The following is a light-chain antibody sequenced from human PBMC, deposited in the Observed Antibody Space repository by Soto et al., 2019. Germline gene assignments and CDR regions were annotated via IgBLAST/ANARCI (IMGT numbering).Light chain of an antibody. CDR2: DVR. CDR3: SSSTSSSTVV. J-gene: IGLJ2*01. V-gene: IGLV2-14*01. CDR1: SSDVGGYNY. Sequence: QSVLTQPASVSGSPGQSITISCTGTSSDVGGYNYVSWYQQHPGKAPKLMIYDVRNRPSGVSNRFSGSKSGNTAPLTISGLQAEDEADYYCSSSTSSSTVVFGGGTKLTVL.